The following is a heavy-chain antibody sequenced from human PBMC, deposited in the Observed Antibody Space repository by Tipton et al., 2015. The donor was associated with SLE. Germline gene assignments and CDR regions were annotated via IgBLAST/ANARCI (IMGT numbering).Heavy chain of an antibody. CDR3: ARVGRYCTSASCHGAGYFDS. CDR1: GYTFTSYD. D-gene: IGHD2-2*01. J-gene: IGHJ4*02. V-gene: IGHV1-8*01. Sequence: QSGPAVKKPGASVKVSCKASGYTFTSYDINWVRQATGQGLEWMGWMNPISGNTGYSQKFQGRVTMTRDTSISTAYMDLGSLRSDDTAVYYCARVGRYCTSASCHGAGYFDSWGQGPRVTVPS. CDR2: MNPISGNT.